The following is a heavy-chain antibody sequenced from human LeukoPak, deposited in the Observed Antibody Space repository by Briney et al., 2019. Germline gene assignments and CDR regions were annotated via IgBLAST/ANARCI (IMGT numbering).Heavy chain of an antibody. V-gene: IGHV4-39*01. D-gene: IGHD3-10*01. CDR2: INYSGST. Sequence: SETLSLTCTVSGGSVSSTTYYWSWIRQPPGKGLEWIASINYSGSTYYNPSLKSRVTISVDTSENQFSLKLSSVTAADTAVYYCARYVVYGSGKYYFDCWGQGTLVTVSS. CDR1: GGSVSSTTYY. J-gene: IGHJ4*02. CDR3: ARYVVYGSGKYYFDC.